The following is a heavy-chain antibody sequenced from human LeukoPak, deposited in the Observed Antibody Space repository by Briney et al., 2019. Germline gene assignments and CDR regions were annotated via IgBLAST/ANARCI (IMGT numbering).Heavy chain of an antibody. V-gene: IGHV3-30*18. CDR2: IAYDGSSK. CDR1: GFTFSSYG. CDR3: AKDHYDILTGNHHDAFDI. Sequence: PRTSLRLSCAASGFTFSSYGMHWVRQAAGKGLEWVAVIAYDGSSKYYGDSVKGRFTISRDDSKNTLYLQMNSLRDEDTAVYYCAKDHYDILTGNHHDAFDIWGQGTMVTVSS. D-gene: IGHD3-9*01. J-gene: IGHJ3*02.